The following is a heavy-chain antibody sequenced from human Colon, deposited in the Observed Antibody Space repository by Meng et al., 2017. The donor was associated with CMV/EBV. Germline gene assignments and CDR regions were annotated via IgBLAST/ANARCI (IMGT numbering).Heavy chain of an antibody. D-gene: IGHD1-1*01. CDR3: ARVELYSYYYAMDV. V-gene: IGHV4-59*11. CDR1: GFTFSNHA. Sequence: ESLKISCAGSGFTFSNHAMSWVRQPPGKGLEWIGYIYYTGRTNYKSSLKSRVTISLDMSKNQFSLYLSSVTAADTAVYYCARVELYSYYYAMDVWGQGTTVTVSS. CDR2: IYYTGRT. J-gene: IGHJ6*02.